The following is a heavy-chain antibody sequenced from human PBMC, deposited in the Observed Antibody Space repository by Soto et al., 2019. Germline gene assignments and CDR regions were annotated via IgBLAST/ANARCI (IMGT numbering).Heavy chain of an antibody. Sequence: PSETLSLTCTVSGGSISSSSYYWGWIRQPPGKGLEWIGSIYYSGSTYYNPSLKSRVTTSVDTSKNQFSLKMSSVTAADTAVYYCASSSGSYLRYGMDVWGRGTTVTVSS. D-gene: IGHD1-26*01. CDR1: GGSISSSSYY. CDR3: ASSSGSYLRYGMDV. J-gene: IGHJ6*02. V-gene: IGHV4-39*01. CDR2: IYYSGST.